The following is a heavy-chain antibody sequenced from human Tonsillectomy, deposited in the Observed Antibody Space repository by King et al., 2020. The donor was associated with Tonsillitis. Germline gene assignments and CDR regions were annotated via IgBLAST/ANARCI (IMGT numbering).Heavy chain of an antibody. Sequence: EVQLVESGGGLVQPGGSLRLSCAASGFTFSSYWMSWVRQAPGKGLEWVANIKRDGSEKYYVHSVKGRFTISRDNAKNSLNLQMNSLRAEDTAVYYCTREPQYYDSSFHWFDPWGQGTLVTVSS. J-gene: IGHJ5*02. D-gene: IGHD3-22*01. CDR1: GFTFSSYW. CDR2: IKRDGSEK. V-gene: IGHV3-7*01. CDR3: TREPQYYDSSFHWFDP.